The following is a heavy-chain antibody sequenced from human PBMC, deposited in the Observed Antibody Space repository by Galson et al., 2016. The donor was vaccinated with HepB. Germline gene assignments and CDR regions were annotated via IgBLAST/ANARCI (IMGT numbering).Heavy chain of an antibody. J-gene: IGHJ5*02. V-gene: IGHV4-39*01. Sequence: LSLTCTVSGGSISSSSYYWGWIRQPPGKGLEWIGRIYYSGNTYYNPSLKSRVTISVDTSTNQFSLRLSSVTAADTAVYYCARQRGSPAAMGWFDPWGQGTLVTVSS. D-gene: IGHD2-2*01. CDR2: IYYSGNT. CDR3: ARQRGSPAAMGWFDP. CDR1: GGSISSSSYY.